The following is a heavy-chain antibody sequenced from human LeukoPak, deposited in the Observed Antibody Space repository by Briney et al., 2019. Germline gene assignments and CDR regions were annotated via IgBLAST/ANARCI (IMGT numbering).Heavy chain of an antibody. V-gene: IGHV1-46*01. CDR3: ARIRDGYNDAYDI. J-gene: IGHJ3*02. CDR2: INPDGGNT. CDR1: GYTLTNSY. D-gene: IGHD5-24*01. Sequence: VASVKVSCKASGYTLTNSYIHWVRQAPGQVLEWMGLINPDGGNTNYAQNFQGRVTLTRDTSTSTVYMELSSLRSEDTAIYYCARIRDGYNDAYDIWGQGTVVTVPS.